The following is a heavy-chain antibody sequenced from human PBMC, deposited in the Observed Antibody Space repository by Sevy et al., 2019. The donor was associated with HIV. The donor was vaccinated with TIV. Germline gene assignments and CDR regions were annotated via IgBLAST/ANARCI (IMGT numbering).Heavy chain of an antibody. D-gene: IGHD3-22*01. CDR3: ARDDDSSGYYYGGY. CDR1: GFTVSSNY. J-gene: IGHJ4*02. CDR2: IYSGGST. Sequence: GGSLRLSCAASGFTVSSNYMSWVRQAPGKGLEWVSVIYSGGSTYYADSVKGRFTISRDNSKNTLYLQMNSLRAEDTAVYYCARDDDSSGYYYGGYWGQGTLVTVSS. V-gene: IGHV3-66*01.